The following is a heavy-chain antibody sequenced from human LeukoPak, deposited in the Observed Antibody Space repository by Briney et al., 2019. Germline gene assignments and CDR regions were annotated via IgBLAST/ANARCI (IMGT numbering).Heavy chain of an antibody. CDR3: ARDAAMVGATGDNWFDP. Sequence: GGSLRLSCAASGFTFSRYTMNWVRQAPGKGLEWVSSISSSSTYIYYADSLRGRFTISRRDDRNSLYLQVDSLKAEDTAVYYCARDAAMVGATGDNWFDPWGQGTLVTVAS. J-gene: IGHJ5*02. D-gene: IGHD1-26*01. CDR1: GFTFSRYT. V-gene: IGHV3-21*01. CDR2: ISSSSTYI.